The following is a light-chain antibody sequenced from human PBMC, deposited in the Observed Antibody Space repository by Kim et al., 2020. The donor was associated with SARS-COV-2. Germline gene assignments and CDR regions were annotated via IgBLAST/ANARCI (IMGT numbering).Light chain of an antibody. Sequence: EIVLTQSPGTLSLSPGDRATLSCRASQTVCSSYLVWYQQKPGQAPRLLIYGASSRATGVPDRFSGSESGTDFTLTISRLEPEDFAVYYCQQYGSSPRTFGQGTKVDIK. J-gene: IGKJ1*01. CDR2: GAS. CDR3: QQYGSSPRT. V-gene: IGKV3-20*01. CDR1: QTVCSSY.